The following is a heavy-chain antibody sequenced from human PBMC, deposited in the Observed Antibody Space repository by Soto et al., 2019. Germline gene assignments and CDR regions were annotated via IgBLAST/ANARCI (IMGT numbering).Heavy chain of an antibody. V-gene: IGHV3-13*05. Sequence: EVQLVESGGGLVQPGGSLRLSCEASGFTFRNYDMHWVRQGTGKGLEWVSGISAAGDPDYADSVEGRFTISRENAQNSFFLQMNSLRVGDTAVYYCARTDRDVYGLDVWGQGNPVIVSS. CDR3: ARTDRDVYGLDV. CDR2: ISAAGDP. CDR1: GFTFRNYD. J-gene: IGHJ6*02.